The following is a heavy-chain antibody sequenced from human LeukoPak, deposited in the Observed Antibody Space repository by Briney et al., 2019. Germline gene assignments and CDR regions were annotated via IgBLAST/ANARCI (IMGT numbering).Heavy chain of an antibody. Sequence: PGGSLRLSCAASGFTFSSYSMNWVCQAPGKGLEWVSSISSSSTFKHYADSLKGRFTISRDNARNSLFLQMNSLRAEDTAVYYCARDSSIGYDRVNFDYWGQGTLVTVSS. J-gene: IGHJ4*02. V-gene: IGHV3-21*06. CDR3: ARDSSIGYDRVNFDY. CDR2: ISSSSTFK. CDR1: GFTFSSYS. D-gene: IGHD3-22*01.